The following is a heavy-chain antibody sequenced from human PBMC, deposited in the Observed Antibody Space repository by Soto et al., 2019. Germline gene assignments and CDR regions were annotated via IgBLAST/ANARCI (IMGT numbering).Heavy chain of an antibody. Sequence: QVQLVESGGGLVKPGGSLRLSCAASGFTFSDYYMSWIRQAPGKGLEWVAYISTTGSTIYYPDSVKGRFTISRDNAKKSLYLHMNSLRAEDAAVYYCAGAGGWGRSYWYFDPWGRGTLVTVSS. V-gene: IGHV3-11*01. D-gene: IGHD3-10*01. CDR1: GFTFSDYY. J-gene: IGHJ2*01. CDR3: AGAGGWGRSYWYFDP. CDR2: ISTTGSTI.